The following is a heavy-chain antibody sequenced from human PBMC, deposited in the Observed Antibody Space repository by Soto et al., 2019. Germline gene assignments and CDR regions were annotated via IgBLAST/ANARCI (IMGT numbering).Heavy chain of an antibody. CDR2: ISGSGGST. Sequence: EVPLLESGGGLVQPGGSLRLSCAASGFTFSSYAMSWVRQAPGKGLEWVSAISGSGGSTYYADYVKGGFTISRDNSKNTLYLQMNSLRAEDTAVYYCAKGSLGYCSGGSCQPGGYWGQGTLVTVSS. CDR3: AKGSLGYCSGGSCQPGGY. D-gene: IGHD2-15*01. J-gene: IGHJ4*02. V-gene: IGHV3-23*01. CDR1: GFTFSSYA.